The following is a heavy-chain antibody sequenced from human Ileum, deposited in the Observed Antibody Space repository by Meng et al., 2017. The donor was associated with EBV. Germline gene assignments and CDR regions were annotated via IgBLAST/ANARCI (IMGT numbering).Heavy chain of an antibody. CDR3: ASRELAPFDY. V-gene: IGHV4-39*07. CDR1: GGSFSNRKYY. Sequence: LQLQESGPGLVNPSETLSLTCSVAGGSFSNRKYYWGWIRQPPGKALEWIASIYYSGTTYYNPSLQSRVSISVDKSKNQVSLNMTSMTAADTAVYYCASRELAPFDYWGQGTLVTVSS. CDR2: IYYSGTT. J-gene: IGHJ4*02. D-gene: IGHD1-26*01.